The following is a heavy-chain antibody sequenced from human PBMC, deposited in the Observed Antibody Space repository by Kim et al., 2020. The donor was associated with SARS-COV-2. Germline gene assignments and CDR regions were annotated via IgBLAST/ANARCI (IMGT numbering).Heavy chain of an antibody. D-gene: IGHD5-12*01. V-gene: IGHV4-34*01. CDR3: GRGYSGYQYNWFDP. J-gene: IGHJ5*02. Sequence: IPSLKSRVTISVDTSKNQFSLKLSSVTAADTAVYYCGRGYSGYQYNWFDPWGQGTLVTVSS.